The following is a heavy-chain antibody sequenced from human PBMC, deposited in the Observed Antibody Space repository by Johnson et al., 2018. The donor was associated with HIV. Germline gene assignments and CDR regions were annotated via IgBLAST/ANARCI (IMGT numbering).Heavy chain of an antibody. J-gene: IGHJ3*02. D-gene: IGHD6-19*01. CDR2: IKSKTDGGTT. CDR1: GFTFSNAW. CDR3: TTDRGGEIAVAGPDAFDI. V-gene: IGHV3-15*01. Sequence: MQLVESGGGLVKPGGSLRLSCAASGFTFSNAWMSWVRQAPGKGLEWVGSIKSKTDGGTTDYAAPVKGRFTISRDDSKNTLYLQMNSLKTEDTAVYYCTTDRGGEIAVAGPDAFDIWGQGTMVTVSS.